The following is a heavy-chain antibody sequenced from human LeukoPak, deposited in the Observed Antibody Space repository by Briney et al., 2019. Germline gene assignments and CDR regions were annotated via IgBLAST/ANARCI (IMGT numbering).Heavy chain of an antibody. Sequence: SETLSLTCTVSGGSISSYYWSWIRQPAGKGLEWIGRIYTSGSTNYNPSLKSRVTISVDTSKNQFSLKLSSVTAADTAVYYCAREMALRLGELSYLLKFDPWGQGTLVTVSS. V-gene: IGHV4-4*07. D-gene: IGHD3-16*02. CDR1: GGSISSYY. J-gene: IGHJ5*02. CDR3: AREMALRLGELSYLLKFDP. CDR2: IYTSGST.